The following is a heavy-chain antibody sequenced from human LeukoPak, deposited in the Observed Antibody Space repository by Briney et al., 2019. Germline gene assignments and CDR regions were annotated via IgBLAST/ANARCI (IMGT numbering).Heavy chain of an antibody. CDR2: IKSDGRT. V-gene: IGHV3-74*01. J-gene: IGHJ1*01. CDR1: GFTLSSYW. CDR3: VRAPSEIGGYYPEYFRH. D-gene: IGHD3-22*01. Sequence: GGSLRLSCAASGFTLSSYWMHWVRQAPGKGLVWVSRIKSDGRTNYADSVKGRFTISRDNAKNTVSLQMNSLRAEDTGVYYCVRAPSEIGGYYPEYFRHWGQGTLVIVSS.